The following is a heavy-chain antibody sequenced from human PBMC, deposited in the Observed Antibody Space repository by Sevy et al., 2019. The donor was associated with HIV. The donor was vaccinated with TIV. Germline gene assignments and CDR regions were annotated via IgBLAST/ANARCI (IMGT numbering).Heavy chain of an antibody. D-gene: IGHD3-10*01. CDR3: TRVNAFFYNSGSKDGAFDI. Sequence: GGSLRLSCTTSGFTFGDYALSWFRQAPGKGLEWVGFIRNTHYGGTTEYAASVKGIFTISRDDSKSIAYLQMNSLIIEDTAMYYCTRVNAFFYNSGSKDGAFDIWGQGTMVTVSS. J-gene: IGHJ3*02. V-gene: IGHV3-49*03. CDR1: GFTFGDYA. CDR2: IRNTHYGGTT.